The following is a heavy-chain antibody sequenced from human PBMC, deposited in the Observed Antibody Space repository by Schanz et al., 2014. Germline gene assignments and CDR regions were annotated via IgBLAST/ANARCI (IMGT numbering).Heavy chain of an antibody. Sequence: EQLVESGGGLVKPGRSLRLSCAASGFTFSNYAMSWVRQAPGKGLEWVSALSGSGGSTYYADSVKGRFTISRDNSKNTLYLQMNSLRAEDTAVYYCAKDLLYGAPMPLNHLDYWGQGTLVTVSS. CDR2: LSGSGGST. D-gene: IGHD2-2*01. V-gene: IGHV3-23*04. J-gene: IGHJ4*02. CDR1: GFTFSNYA. CDR3: AKDLLYGAPMPLNHLDY.